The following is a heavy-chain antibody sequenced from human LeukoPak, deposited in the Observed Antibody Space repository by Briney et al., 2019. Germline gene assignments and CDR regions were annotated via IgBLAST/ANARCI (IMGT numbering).Heavy chain of an antibody. V-gene: IGHV1-2*02. Sequence: ASVKVSCKASGYTFTGYYMHWVRQAPGQGLEWMGWINPNSGGTNYAQKFQGRVTMTRDTSISTAYMELSRLRPDDTAVYYCARVVDYYDSSGHSPPHNPLDYWGQGTLVTVSS. CDR2: INPNSGGT. J-gene: IGHJ4*02. D-gene: IGHD3-22*01. CDR3: ARVVDYYDSSGHSPPHNPLDY. CDR1: GYTFTGYY.